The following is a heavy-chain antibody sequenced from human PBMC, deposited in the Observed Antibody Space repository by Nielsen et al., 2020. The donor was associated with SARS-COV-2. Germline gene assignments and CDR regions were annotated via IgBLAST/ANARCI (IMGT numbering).Heavy chain of an antibody. CDR3: ARQRDIVVVVAANYFDY. CDR1: GGSISSGDYY. J-gene: IGHJ4*02. V-gene: IGHV4-30-4*01. CDR2: IYYSGST. Sequence: SETLSLTCTVSGGSISSGDYYWSWIRQPPGKGLEWIGYIYYSGSTYYNPSLKSRVTISVDTSKNQFSLKLSSVTAADTAVYYCARQRDIVVVVAANYFDYWGQGTLVTVSS. D-gene: IGHD2-15*01.